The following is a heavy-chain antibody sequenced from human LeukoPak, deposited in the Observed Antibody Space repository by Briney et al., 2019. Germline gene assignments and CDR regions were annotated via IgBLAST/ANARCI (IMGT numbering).Heavy chain of an antibody. V-gene: IGHV5-10-1*01. CDR3: ARYTTGDFDY. D-gene: IGHD1-1*01. CDR2: IDPRDSYT. CDR1: GYSFTSYW. J-gene: IGHJ4*02. Sequence: PGEPLKISCKGSGYSFTSYWISWVRQLPGKGREWMGRIDPRDSYTNYSPSFQGHVTISANKSISTALLQWSSLKASDTAMYYFARYTTGDFDYWGQGTLVTVSS.